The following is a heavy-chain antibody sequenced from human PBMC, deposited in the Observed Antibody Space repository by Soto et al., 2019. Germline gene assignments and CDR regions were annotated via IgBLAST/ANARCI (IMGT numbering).Heavy chain of an antibody. V-gene: IGHV1-2*02. D-gene: IGHD3-9*01. CDR2: INPNSGAT. CDR3: ARAATDKTGYYSPALFGMDV. Sequence: ASVKVSCKASGYTFTGYYMHWVRQAPGQGLEWMGWINPNSGATNYAQKFQGRVTMTRDTSISTAYMELSRLRSDDTAVYYCARAATDKTGYYSPALFGMDVWGQGTTVTVSS. J-gene: IGHJ6*02. CDR1: GYTFTGYY.